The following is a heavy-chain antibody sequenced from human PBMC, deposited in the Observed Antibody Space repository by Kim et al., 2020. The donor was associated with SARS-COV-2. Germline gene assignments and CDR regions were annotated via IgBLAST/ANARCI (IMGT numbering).Heavy chain of an antibody. D-gene: IGHD2-15*01. V-gene: IGHV4-34*01. J-gene: IGHJ4*02. CDR3: ARSRGCSGGSCYSLGDY. Sequence: LKGRVTISVDTSKNQFSLKLRSVTAADTAVYYCARSRGCSGGSCYSLGDYWGQGTLVTVSS.